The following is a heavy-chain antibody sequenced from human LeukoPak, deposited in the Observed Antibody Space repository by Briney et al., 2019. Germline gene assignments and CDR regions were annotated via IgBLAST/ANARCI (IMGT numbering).Heavy chain of an antibody. J-gene: IGHJ4*01. CDR3: ARGRWRQLQKGYFDY. CDR1: GGSISSGGYY. V-gene: IGHV4-31*03. CDR2: IYYSGST. D-gene: IGHD5-24*01. Sequence: SETLSLTCTVSGGSISSGGYYWSWIRQHPGKGLEWIGYIYYSGSTYYNPSLKSRVTISVDTSKNQFSLKLSSVTAADTAVYYCARGRWRQLQKGYFDYWGQGTLVTVSS.